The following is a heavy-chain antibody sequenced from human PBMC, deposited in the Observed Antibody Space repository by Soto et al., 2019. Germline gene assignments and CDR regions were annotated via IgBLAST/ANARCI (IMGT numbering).Heavy chain of an antibody. CDR3: ARSQGSSTRLELYYYYYYGMDV. CDR1: GGTFGSYA. CDR2: IIPITATA. J-gene: IGHJ6*02. V-gene: IGHV1-69*01. Sequence: QVQLVQSGAEVKKPGSSVKVSCKASGGTFGSYAISWVRQAPGQCLEWMGGIIPITATANYAQKFQGRVTITADESTSTASMQLSSLRSEDTAVYYCARSQGSSTRLELYYYYYYGMDVWGQETTVNVSS. D-gene: IGHD2-2*01.